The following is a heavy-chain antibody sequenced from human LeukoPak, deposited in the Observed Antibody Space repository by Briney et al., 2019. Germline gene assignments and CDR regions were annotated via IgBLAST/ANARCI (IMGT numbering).Heavy chain of an antibody. CDR1: GFTFSSYS. Sequence: GGSLRLSCAASGFTFSSYSMNWVRQAPGKGLEWVSYISSSSSTINYADSVKGRFTISRDNAKNSLYLQMNSLRAEDTAVYYCARDHVYYYYYMDVWGKGTTVTVSS. CDR2: ISSSSSTI. V-gene: IGHV3-48*01. J-gene: IGHJ6*03. CDR3: ARDHVYYYYYMDV.